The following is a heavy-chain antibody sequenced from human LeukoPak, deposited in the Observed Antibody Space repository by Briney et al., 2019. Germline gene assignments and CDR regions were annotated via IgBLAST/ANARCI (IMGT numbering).Heavy chain of an antibody. CDR2: ISCDGSNK. D-gene: IGHD3-9*01. CDR1: GFTFSSYA. Sequence: GRSLRLSCAASGFTFSSYAMHWVRQAPGKGLEWVAVISCDGSNKYYADSVKGRFTISRDNSKNTLYLQMNSLRAEDTAVYYCARDKVPLVYFGWSPGDYWGQGTLVTVSS. J-gene: IGHJ4*02. V-gene: IGHV3-30-3*01. CDR3: ARDKVPLVYFGWSPGDY.